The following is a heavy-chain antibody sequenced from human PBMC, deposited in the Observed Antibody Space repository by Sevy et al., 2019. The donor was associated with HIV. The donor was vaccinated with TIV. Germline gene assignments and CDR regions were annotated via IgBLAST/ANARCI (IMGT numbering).Heavy chain of an antibody. CDR3: AKDSYFDNTVFDY. J-gene: IGHJ4*02. CDR1: GFTLNNYA. CDR2: ISGSGGST. Sequence: GGSLRLSCAASGFTLNNYAMNWVRQAPGKGLEWVSGISGSGGSTYYADSVKGRFTISRDNSKNTLYLQMSSLRVEDTAAYYCAKDSYFDNTVFDYWGQGTLVTVSS. V-gene: IGHV3-23*01. D-gene: IGHD3-22*01.